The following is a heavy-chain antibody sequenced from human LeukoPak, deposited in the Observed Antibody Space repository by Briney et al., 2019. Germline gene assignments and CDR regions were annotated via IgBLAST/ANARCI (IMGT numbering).Heavy chain of an antibody. CDR1: GFTFSSYS. D-gene: IGHD3-10*01. CDR3: ARDYYDSGSYGGISFDY. J-gene: IGHJ4*02. CDR2: ISTSSSYI. Sequence: GGSLRLSCAAYGFTFSSYSMNWVRQAPGKGLEWVSFISTSSSYIYYADSVKGRFTISRDNAKNSLYLEMNSLRAEDTAVYYCARDYYDSGSYGGISFDYWGQGTLVTVSS. V-gene: IGHV3-21*04.